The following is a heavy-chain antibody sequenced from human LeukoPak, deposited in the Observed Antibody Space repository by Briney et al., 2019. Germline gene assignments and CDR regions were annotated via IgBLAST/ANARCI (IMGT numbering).Heavy chain of an antibody. CDR1: GGSISSYY. CDR2: IYYSGST. J-gene: IGHJ4*02. V-gene: IGHV4-59*01. Sequence: PSETLSLTCTVSGGSISSYYWSWIRQPPGKGLEWIGYIYYSGSTNYNPSLKSRVTISVDTSKNQFSLKLSSVTAADTAVYYCARTIQVYNYDILTGYYYYFDYWGQGTLVTVSS. CDR3: ARTIQVYNYDILTGYYYYFDY. D-gene: IGHD3-9*01.